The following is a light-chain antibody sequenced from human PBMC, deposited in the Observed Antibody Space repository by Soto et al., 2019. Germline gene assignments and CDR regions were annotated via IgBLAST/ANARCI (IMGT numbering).Light chain of an antibody. J-gene: IGKJ1*01. CDR3: QQYYSTPRT. CDR2: WAS. Sequence: DIVMTQSPDSLAVSLGERATINCKSSQSVLYSSNNKNYLAWYQQQPGQPPKLLIYWASTRESGVPDRFSGSGSGTDFTLTISSLQVEDVAVYYCQQYYSTPRTFGQGTKVEIK. CDR1: QSVLYSSNNKNY. V-gene: IGKV4-1*01.